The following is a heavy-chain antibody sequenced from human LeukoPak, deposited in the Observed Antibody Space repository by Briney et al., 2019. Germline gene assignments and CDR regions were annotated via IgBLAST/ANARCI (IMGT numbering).Heavy chain of an antibody. D-gene: IGHD6-19*01. CDR2: IYSGGST. V-gene: IGHV3-66*01. CDR1: GFTVSSNY. CDR3: ARDLLSRHGSGWLNSAFDI. J-gene: IGHJ3*02. Sequence: GGSLRLSCVASGFTVSSNYMTWVRQAPGKGLEWVSVIYSGGSTYYADFAKGRFIISRDHSKNTLNLQMNNLRAEDTAVYYCARDLLSRHGSGWLNSAFDIWGQGTMVTVSS.